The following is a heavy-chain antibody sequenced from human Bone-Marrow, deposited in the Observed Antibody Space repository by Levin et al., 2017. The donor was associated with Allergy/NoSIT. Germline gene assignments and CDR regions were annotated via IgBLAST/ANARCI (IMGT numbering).Heavy chain of an antibody. Sequence: GESLKISCAVSGFTVGNNYMSWVRQAPGKGPEWIAVIYSVGSTVYADSVKGRFTISNDKSKNTLYLQMDSLRAEDTAVYYCASNWDYDYWGQGTLVIVFS. CDR3: ASNWDYDY. J-gene: IGHJ4*02. V-gene: IGHV3-53*01. CDR1: GFTVGNNY. CDR2: IYSVGST. D-gene: IGHD1-1*01.